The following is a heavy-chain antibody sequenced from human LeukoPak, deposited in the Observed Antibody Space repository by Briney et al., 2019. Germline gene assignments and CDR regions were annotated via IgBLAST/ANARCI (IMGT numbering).Heavy chain of an antibody. CDR3: ARDPGSSSWPRAPYNWFDP. Sequence: SETLSLTCTVSGGSLSSYYWSWIRQPPGKGLEWIGYIYYSGSTNYNPSLKSRVTISVDTSKNQFSLKLSSVTAADTAVYYCARDPGSSSWPRAPYNWFDPWGQGTLVTVSS. J-gene: IGHJ5*02. CDR1: GGSLSSYY. CDR2: IYYSGST. V-gene: IGHV4-59*01. D-gene: IGHD6-13*01.